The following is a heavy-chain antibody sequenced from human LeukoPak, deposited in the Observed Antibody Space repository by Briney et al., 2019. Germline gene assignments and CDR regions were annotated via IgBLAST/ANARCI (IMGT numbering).Heavy chain of an antibody. CDR3: ARESHVERDDY. J-gene: IGHJ4*02. V-gene: IGHV1-3*01. CDR1: GYTFITYV. D-gene: IGHD1-1*01. Sequence: ASVKVSCKASGYTFITYVMHWVRQAPGQRLEWMGWLNAGNGLTKYSQKFQGTVTITRDTSASTAYMELRSLRSDDTAVYYCARESHVERDDYWGQGTRDTVSS. CDR2: LNAGNGLT.